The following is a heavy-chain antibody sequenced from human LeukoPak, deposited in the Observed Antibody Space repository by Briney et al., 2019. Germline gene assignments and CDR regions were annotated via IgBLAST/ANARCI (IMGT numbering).Heavy chain of an antibody. V-gene: IGHV1-46*01. CDR2: INPSGGVT. D-gene: IGHD6-13*01. CDR3: ARDREAAAGSLPDY. J-gene: IGHJ4*02. Sequence: ASVKVSCKASGYTFTSHYMHWVRQAPGQGLEWMGIINPSGGVTRYAQKFQGRVTMTRDTPTSTVYMELSSLRSEDTAVYYCARDREAAAGSLPDYWGQGTLVIASS. CDR1: GYTFTSHY.